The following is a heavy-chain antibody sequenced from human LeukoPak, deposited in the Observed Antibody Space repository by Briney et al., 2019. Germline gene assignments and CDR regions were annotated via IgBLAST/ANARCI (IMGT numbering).Heavy chain of an antibody. CDR1: GYTFTSYG. CDR2: ISAYNGNT. V-gene: IGHV1-18*01. CDR3: ARVDGVYCSSTSCYLGAFFRYYYYYMDV. D-gene: IGHD2-2*01. J-gene: IGHJ6*03. Sequence: ASVKVSCKASGYTFTSYGISWVRQAPGQGLEWMGWISAYNGNTNYAQKLQGRVTMTTDTSTSTAYMELRSLRSDDTAVYYCARVDGVYCSSTSCYLGAFFRYYYYYMDVWGKGTTVTVSS.